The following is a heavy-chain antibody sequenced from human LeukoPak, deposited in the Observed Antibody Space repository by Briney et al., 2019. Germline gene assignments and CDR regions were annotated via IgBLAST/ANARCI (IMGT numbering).Heavy chain of an antibody. CDR3: ATMGADQIAVADRADAFDI. Sequence: ASVKVSCKVSGYTLTELSMHWVRQPPGKGLEWIGGFDPEDGETIYAQKFQGRVTMTEDTSTDTAYMELSSLRSEDTAVYYCATMGADQIAVADRADAFDIWGQGTMVTVSS. CDR1: GYTLTELS. CDR2: FDPEDGET. V-gene: IGHV1-24*01. J-gene: IGHJ3*02. D-gene: IGHD6-19*01.